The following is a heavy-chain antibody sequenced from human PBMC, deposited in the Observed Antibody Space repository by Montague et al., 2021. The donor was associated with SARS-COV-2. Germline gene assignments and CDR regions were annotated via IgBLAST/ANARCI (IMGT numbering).Heavy chain of an antibody. D-gene: IGHD6-19*01. J-gene: IGHJ6*02. CDR3: AGTSTYSSGWGLNCYYYGMDV. CDR2: IYYSGST. CDR1: GGSISSYY. V-gene: IGHV4-59*01. Sequence: SETLSLTCTVSGGSISSYYWCWIRQPPGKGLEWIGYIYYSGSTNYNPSLKSRVTISVDTSKNQFSLKLSSVTAADTAVYYCAGTSTYSSGWGLNCYYYGMDVWGQGTTVTVSS.